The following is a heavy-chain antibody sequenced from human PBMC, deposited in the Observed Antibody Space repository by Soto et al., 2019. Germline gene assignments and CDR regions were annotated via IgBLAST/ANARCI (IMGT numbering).Heavy chain of an antibody. CDR3: ARDSSGYRSIDY. Sequence: QVQLVESGGGVVQPGRSLRLSCAASGFTFSSYGMHWVRQAPGKGLEWVAVIWYDGSNKYYADSVKGRFTISRDNSKNTLYLQMNSLRAEDTAVYYCARDSSGYRSIDYWGQGTLVTVSS. CDR2: IWYDGSNK. V-gene: IGHV3-33*01. CDR1: GFTFSSYG. J-gene: IGHJ4*02. D-gene: IGHD3-22*01.